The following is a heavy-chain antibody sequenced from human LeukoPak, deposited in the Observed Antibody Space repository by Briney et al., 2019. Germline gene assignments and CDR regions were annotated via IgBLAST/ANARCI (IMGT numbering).Heavy chain of an antibody. V-gene: IGHV3-30*18. CDR3: AKDLKGIAAYYFDF. CDR2: ISYDGRDK. D-gene: IGHD6-13*01. CDR1: GFTFSRNA. Sequence: PGGSLRLSCAASGFTFSRNAMHWVRQAPGKGLEWVAVISYDGRDKHYADSVKGRFTISRDNSKNTLYLQMNSLRAEDTAVYYCAKDLKGIAAYYFDFWGQGALVTVSS. J-gene: IGHJ4*02.